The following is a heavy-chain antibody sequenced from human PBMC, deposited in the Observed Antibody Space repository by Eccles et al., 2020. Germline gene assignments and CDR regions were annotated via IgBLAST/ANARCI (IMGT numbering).Heavy chain of an antibody. V-gene: IGHV3-53*04. Sequence: DSVKGRFTISRHNSKNALYLQMNSLRAEDTAVYYCARRHGSYYDYWGQGT. D-gene: IGHD1-26*01. CDR3: ARRHGSYYDY. J-gene: IGHJ4*02.